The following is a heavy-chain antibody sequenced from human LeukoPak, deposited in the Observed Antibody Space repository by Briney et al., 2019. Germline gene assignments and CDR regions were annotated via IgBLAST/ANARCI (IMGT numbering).Heavy chain of an antibody. D-gene: IGHD2-2*01. Sequence: PGGSLRLSCAASGFTFSDYYMSWIRQAPGKGLEWVSYLSSSGSSIYYADSVKGRFTISRDNAKNSLYLQMNSLRAEDTAVYYCARDVMSSTSSFDPWDQGTLVTVSS. CDR3: ARDVMSSTSSFDP. V-gene: IGHV3-11*01. CDR1: GFTFSDYY. J-gene: IGHJ5*02. CDR2: LSSSGSSI.